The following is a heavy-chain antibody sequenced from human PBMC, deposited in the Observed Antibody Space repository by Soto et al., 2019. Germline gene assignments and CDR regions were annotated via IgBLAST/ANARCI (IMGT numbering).Heavy chain of an antibody. CDR3: ARGGVVVPAASAPLFDY. CDR2: ISSSSSTI. J-gene: IGHJ4*02. V-gene: IGHV3-48*01. D-gene: IGHD2-2*01. Sequence: GGSLRLSCAASGFTFSSYSMNWVRQAPGKGLEWVSYISSSSSTIYYADSVKGRFTISRDNAKNSLYLQMNSLRAEDTAVYYCARGGVVVPAASAPLFDYWGQGTLVTVSS. CDR1: GFTFSSYS.